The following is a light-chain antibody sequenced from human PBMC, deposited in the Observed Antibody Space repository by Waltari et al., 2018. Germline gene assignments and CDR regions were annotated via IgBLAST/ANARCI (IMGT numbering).Light chain of an antibody. J-gene: IGLJ3*02. CDR3: QSYDTTLSVV. CDR1: GSNIGAGSD. Sequence: QSVLTQPPSVSGAPGQRVTISCTGSGSNIGAGSDVHWDQQVPRAAPKLLIYGSSSRPLGVPDRFFGSTSGTSASLAITGLQAEDEAVYYCQSYDTTLSVVFGGGTKLTVL. CDR2: GSS. V-gene: IGLV1-40*01.